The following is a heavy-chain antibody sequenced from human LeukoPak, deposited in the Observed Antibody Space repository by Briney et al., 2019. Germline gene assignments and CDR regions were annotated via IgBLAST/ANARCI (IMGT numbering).Heavy chain of an antibody. V-gene: IGHV1-46*01. D-gene: IGHD3-22*01. CDR1: GYTFTSYA. J-gene: IGHJ4*02. CDR2: INPGGGST. CDR3: ARGSMIVVVKRGSRHDY. Sequence: GASVKVSCKASGYTFTSYAMNWVRQAPGQGLEWMGIINPGGGSTSYAQTFQGRVTMPRDRSTSTVYMELSSLRSEDTAVYYCARGSMIVVVKRGSRHDYWGQGTLVTVSS.